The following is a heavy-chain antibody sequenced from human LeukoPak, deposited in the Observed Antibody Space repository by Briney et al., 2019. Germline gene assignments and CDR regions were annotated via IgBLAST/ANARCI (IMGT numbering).Heavy chain of an antibody. V-gene: IGHV3-23*01. CDR2: VTGPGDTT. Sequence: GGSLRLFCATCGFTFTNYAMNWVRQAPGKGLEGVSAVTGPGDTTYYADSVKGRFFMSREDSKTRVYLQMNSLIAEDTAIYYCAKGAEIDRWGQGTLVTVSS. J-gene: IGHJ5*02. CDR3: AKGAEIDR. CDR1: GFTFTNYA. D-gene: IGHD3-16*01.